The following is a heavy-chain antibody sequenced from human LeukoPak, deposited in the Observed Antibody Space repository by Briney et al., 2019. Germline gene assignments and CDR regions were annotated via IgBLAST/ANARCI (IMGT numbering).Heavy chain of an antibody. Sequence: GGSLRLSCAASGFTFSSYSMNWVRQAPGKGLEWVSSISSSSSYIYYADSVKGRFTISRDNAKNSLYLQMNSLRAEDTAVYYCARDGIAARALFFDYWGQGTLVTVSS. J-gene: IGHJ4*02. V-gene: IGHV3-21*01. CDR2: ISSSSSYI. CDR1: GFTFSSYS. CDR3: ARDGIAARALFFDY. D-gene: IGHD6-6*01.